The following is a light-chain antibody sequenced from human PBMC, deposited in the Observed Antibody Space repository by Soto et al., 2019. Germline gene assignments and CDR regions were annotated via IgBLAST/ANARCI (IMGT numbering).Light chain of an antibody. CDR1: SSDVGAYDS. J-gene: IGLJ1*01. CDR3: SSCAGSNNYPNV. V-gene: IGLV2-8*01. CDR2: EIN. Sequence: QSALTQPPSAPGSPRQSVTISCTGTSSDVGAYDSVSWYQQHPGKAPKLIIYEINKRPSGVPDRFSGSKSGNTASMTVSGLQAEDEADYYCSSCAGSNNYPNVFGTGTKVTVL.